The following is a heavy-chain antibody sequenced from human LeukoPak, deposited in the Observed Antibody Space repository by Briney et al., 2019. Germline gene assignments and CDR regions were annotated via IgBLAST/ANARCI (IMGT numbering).Heavy chain of an antibody. CDR1: GGSISSGGYY. Sequence: SQTLSLTCTVSGGSISSGGYYWSWIRQHPGKGLEWIGYIQSSGSTYYNPSLKSRVTMSVVMSKNQFSLKMSSVTAADTAVYYCASSFYSDSSGYIFQPWGQGTLVTVSS. CDR3: ASSFYSDSSGYIFQP. V-gene: IGHV4-31*03. D-gene: IGHD3-22*01. CDR2: IQSSGST. J-gene: IGHJ1*01.